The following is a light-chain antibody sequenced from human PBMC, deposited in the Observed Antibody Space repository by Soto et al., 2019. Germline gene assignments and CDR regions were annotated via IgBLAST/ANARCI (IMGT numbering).Light chain of an antibody. CDR1: QSVTSN. CDR2: GAS. CDR3: QQYNNWPYT. J-gene: IGKJ2*01. Sequence: EIMMTQSPAALSVYPGERVTLSCRASQSVTSNLAWYQQKPGQAPRLLLYGASTRATGIPARFSGSGSGTEFTRTISSLQSEDFAVYYCQQYNNWPYTFGQGTKLEIK. V-gene: IGKV3-15*01.